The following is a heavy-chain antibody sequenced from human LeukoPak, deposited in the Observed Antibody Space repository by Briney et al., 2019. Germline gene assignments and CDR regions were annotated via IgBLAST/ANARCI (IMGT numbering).Heavy chain of an antibody. Sequence: GSLRLSCAASGFTFSTYAMYWVRQAPGRGLEWIGYIYYSGSGRTNYNPSLKSRVTISVDTSKNQFSLKLSSVTAADTAVYYCARYTSGWYELDYWGQGTLVTVSS. J-gene: IGHJ4*02. CDR1: GFTFSTYA. CDR3: ARYTSGWYELDY. CDR2: IYYSGSGRT. D-gene: IGHD6-19*01. V-gene: IGHV4-59*01.